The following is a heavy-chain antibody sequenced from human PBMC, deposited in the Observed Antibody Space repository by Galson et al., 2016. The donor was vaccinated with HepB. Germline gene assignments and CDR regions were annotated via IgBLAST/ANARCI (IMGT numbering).Heavy chain of an antibody. CDR3: ARRTRGVAGTGFDY. CDR2: IYPDDSDT. V-gene: IGHV5-51*01. CDR1: TYSFNTYW. Sequence: QSGAEVKKPGESLKISCKGSTYSFNTYWIGWARQLPGKGLEWMGIIYPDDSDTRYSPSFRGQVTISADKSITTAYLQWSSLKASDTAMYYCARRTRGVAGTGFDYWGHGTQVTVSS. J-gene: IGHJ5*01. D-gene: IGHD3/OR15-3a*01.